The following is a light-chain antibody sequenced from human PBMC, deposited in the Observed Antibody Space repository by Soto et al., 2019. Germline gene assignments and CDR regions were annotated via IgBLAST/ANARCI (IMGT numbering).Light chain of an antibody. CDR2: KAS. Sequence: DIPMTQSPSPLSASVGDRVTITCRASQSISSWVAWYQQKPGKGPKLLIYKASHLESGVPSRFSGSGSGTEFTLTISSLQPGDFATYYCQHYNTYPWTFGHGTKVDIK. CDR3: QHYNTYPWT. CDR1: QSISSW. J-gene: IGKJ1*01. V-gene: IGKV1-5*03.